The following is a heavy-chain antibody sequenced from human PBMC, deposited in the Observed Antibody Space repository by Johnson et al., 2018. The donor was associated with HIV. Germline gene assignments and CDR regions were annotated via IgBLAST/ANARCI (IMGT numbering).Heavy chain of an antibody. D-gene: IGHD3-22*01. CDR2: INQDGSEK. CDR1: GFTFSSYA. V-gene: IGHV3-7*01. J-gene: IGHJ3*02. Sequence: VQLVESGGGLVQPGGSLRLSCAASGFTFSSYAMSWIRQAPGKGLEWVAYINQDGSEKYYVDSVKGRFTISRDNAKNSLYLQMNSLRAEDTAMYYCARVRSVYYYDSSGLDAFDIWGQGTMVTVSS. CDR3: ARVRSVYYYDSSGLDAFDI.